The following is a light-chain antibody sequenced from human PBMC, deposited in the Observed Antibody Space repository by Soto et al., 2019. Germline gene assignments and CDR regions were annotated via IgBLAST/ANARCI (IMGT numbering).Light chain of an antibody. J-gene: IGKJ1*01. CDR1: QDISHS. V-gene: IGKV1-27*01. Sequence: DIQMTQSPSSLSASVGDRVTFTCRASQDISHSLAWYPQRPGKVPKLLLYYAANLQSGVPSRFSGSGSGTDCTLTISSLQPEDVGTYYCQQYSKDTAGTFGQGTKVDIK. CDR2: YAA. CDR3: QQYSKDTAGT.